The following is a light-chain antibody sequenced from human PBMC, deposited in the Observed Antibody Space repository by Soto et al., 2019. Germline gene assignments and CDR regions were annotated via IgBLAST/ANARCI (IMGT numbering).Light chain of an antibody. CDR1: QSLLHSNGYNY. CDR3: MQALQTPWT. CDR2: LGS. Sequence: DIVMTQSPLSLPVTPGEPASISCRSSQSLLHSNGYNYLDWYLQKPGQSPQLLIYLGSNRASGVPDRFSVSGSGTDFTLKIRRVEAEDVGVYYCMQALQTPWTFGQGTKVEIK. V-gene: IGKV2-28*01. J-gene: IGKJ1*01.